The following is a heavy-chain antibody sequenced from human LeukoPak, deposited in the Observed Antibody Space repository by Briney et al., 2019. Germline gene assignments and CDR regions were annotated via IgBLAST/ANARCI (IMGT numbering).Heavy chain of an antibody. CDR2: ISYSGST. CDR1: GDSMTNYY. CDR3: ASAPHVNYFDF. J-gene: IGHJ4*02. V-gene: IGHV4-59*08. D-gene: IGHD2/OR15-2a*01. Sequence: SETLSLTCTVSGDSMTNYYWSWIRQPPGMGLEWLGYISYSGSTNYNPSLKSRVTFSIDTSKNQFSLWLDSVTAADTAVYYCASAPHVNYFDFWGQGALVTVSA.